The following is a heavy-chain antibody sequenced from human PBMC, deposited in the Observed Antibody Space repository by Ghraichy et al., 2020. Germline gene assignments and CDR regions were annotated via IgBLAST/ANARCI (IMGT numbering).Heavy chain of an antibody. V-gene: IGHV3-21*01. D-gene: IGHD3-10*01. CDR2: ISSSSSYI. J-gene: IGHJ5*02. CDR3: AAKLGYYGSGRWFDP. CDR1: GFTFSSYS. Sequence: ESLNISCAASGFTFSSYSMNWVRQAPGKGLEWVSSISSSSSYIYYADSVKGRFTISRDNAKNSLYLQMNSLRAEDTAVYYCAAKLGYYGSGRWFDPWGQGTLVTVSS.